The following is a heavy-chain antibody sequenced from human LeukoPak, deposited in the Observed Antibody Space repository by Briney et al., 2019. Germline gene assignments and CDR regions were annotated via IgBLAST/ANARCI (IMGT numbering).Heavy chain of an antibody. Sequence: PGGSLRLSCAASGFTFSSYSMNWVRQAPGKGLEWVSYISSSSTIYYADSVKGRFTISRDNAKNSLYLQMNSLRDEDTAVYYCARPVAGNIDYWGQGTLVTVSS. D-gene: IGHD6-19*01. V-gene: IGHV3-48*02. CDR2: ISSSSTI. CDR3: ARPVAGNIDY. CDR1: GFTFSSYS. J-gene: IGHJ4*02.